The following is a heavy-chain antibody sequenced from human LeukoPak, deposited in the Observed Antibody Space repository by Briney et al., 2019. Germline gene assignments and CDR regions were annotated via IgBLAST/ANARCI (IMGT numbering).Heavy chain of an antibody. CDR3: ARVTGYMIEDYFDY. V-gene: IGHV4-34*01. D-gene: IGHD3-22*01. CDR1: GGSFSGYY. J-gene: IGHJ4*02. Sequence: SETLSLTCTVYGGSFSGYYWSWIRQPPGKGLEWIGDINHSGSTNYNPSLKSRVTISVDTSKNQFSLRLSSVTAADTAVYYCARVTGYMIEDYFDYWGQGTLVTVSS. CDR2: INHSGST.